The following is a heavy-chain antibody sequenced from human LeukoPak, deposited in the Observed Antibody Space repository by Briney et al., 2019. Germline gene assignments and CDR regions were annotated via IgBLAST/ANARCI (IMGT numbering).Heavy chain of an antibody. D-gene: IGHD3-3*01. J-gene: IGHJ4*02. Sequence: GGSLRLSCAASGFTFSSYAMSWVRQAPGKGLEWVANIKQDGSEKYYVDSVKGRFTISGDNAKNSLYLQMNSLRAEDTAVYYCARDASRYDSSENDYWGQGTLVTVSS. V-gene: IGHV3-7*01. CDR3: ARDASRYDSSENDY. CDR1: GFTFSSYA. CDR2: IKQDGSEK.